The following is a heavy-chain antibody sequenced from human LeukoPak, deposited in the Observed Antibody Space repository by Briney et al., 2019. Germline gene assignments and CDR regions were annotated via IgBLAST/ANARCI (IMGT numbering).Heavy chain of an antibody. D-gene: IGHD3-22*01. Sequence: PSETLSLTCTVSGGSISSGDYYWSWIRQPPGKGLERIGYIYYSGSTYYNPSLKSRVTISVDTSKNQFSLKLSSVTAADTAVYYCARVNLGDYYDSSGPGAFDIWGQGTMGTVSS. J-gene: IGHJ3*02. CDR2: IYYSGST. CDR1: GGSISSGDYY. V-gene: IGHV4-30-4*08. CDR3: ARVNLGDYYDSSGPGAFDI.